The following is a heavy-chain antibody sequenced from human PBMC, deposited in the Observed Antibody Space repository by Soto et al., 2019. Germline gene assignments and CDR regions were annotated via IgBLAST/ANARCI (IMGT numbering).Heavy chain of an antibody. CDR2: ISAYNGNT. CDR3: ARDGTQDYYDSSGYSDY. CDR1: GYTFTSCG. V-gene: IGHV1-18*04. Sequence: GASVKVSCKASGYTFTSCGISWVRQAPGQGLEWMGWISAYNGNTNYAQKLQGRVTMTTDTSTSTAYMELRSLRSDDTAVYYCARDGTQDYYDSSGYSDYWGQGTLVTVSS. J-gene: IGHJ4*02. D-gene: IGHD3-22*01.